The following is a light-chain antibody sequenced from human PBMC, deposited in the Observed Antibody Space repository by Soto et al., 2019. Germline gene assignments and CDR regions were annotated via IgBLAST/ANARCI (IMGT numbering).Light chain of an antibody. CDR3: QQYYSYPRT. V-gene: IGKV1-8*01. CDR2: AAS. Sequence: AIRMTQSPSSVSASPGDRVTVTCRASQGINTFLAWYKQRPGKAPEFLMHAASTLYSGAPSRFIGSGSGTNFTLTITGLQSDDFATYYCQQYYSYPRTFGQGTKVEI. CDR1: QGINTF. J-gene: IGKJ1*01.